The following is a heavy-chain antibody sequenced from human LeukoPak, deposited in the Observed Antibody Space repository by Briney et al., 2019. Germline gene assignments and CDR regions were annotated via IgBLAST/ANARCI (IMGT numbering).Heavy chain of an antibody. Sequence: ASVKVSCKASGYTFTSYYMRWVRQAPGQGLEWMGIINPSGGSTSYAQKFQGRVTMTRDTSTSTVYMELSSLRSEDTAVYYCARVFRHYYDSSGYLDYWGQGTLVTVSS. CDR3: ARVFRHYYDSSGYLDY. D-gene: IGHD3-22*01. V-gene: IGHV1-46*01. J-gene: IGHJ4*02. CDR1: GYTFTSYY. CDR2: INPSGGST.